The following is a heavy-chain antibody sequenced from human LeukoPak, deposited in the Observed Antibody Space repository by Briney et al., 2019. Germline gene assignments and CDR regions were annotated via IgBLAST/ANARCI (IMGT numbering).Heavy chain of an antibody. Sequence: GGSLRLSCAASGFTFNNAWMSWVRQAPGKGLEWVGRIKSKTDGGTTDYAAPVKGRFTISRDDSKNTLYLQMNSLKTEDTAVYYCTTYCGGDCWDYWGQGTLVTVSS. D-gene: IGHD2-21*02. J-gene: IGHJ4*02. V-gene: IGHV3-15*01. CDR3: TTYCGGDCWDY. CDR2: IKSKTDGGTT. CDR1: GFTFNNAW.